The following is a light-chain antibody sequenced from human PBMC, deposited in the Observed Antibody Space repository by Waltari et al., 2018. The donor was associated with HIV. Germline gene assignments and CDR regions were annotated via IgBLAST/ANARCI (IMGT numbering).Light chain of an antibody. Sequence: DIVITQSPDSLALSLGVRAPLHCQSSQSLFLRSIRKNYLAWYQQKPGQPPKLLIYWASTRESGVPDRFSGSGSGTDFTLTITSLQAEDVAVYFCQQYYSTPQTFGPGTKLDIK. CDR3: QQYYSTPQT. CDR1: QSLFLRSIRKNY. V-gene: IGKV4-1*01. J-gene: IGKJ3*01. CDR2: WAS.